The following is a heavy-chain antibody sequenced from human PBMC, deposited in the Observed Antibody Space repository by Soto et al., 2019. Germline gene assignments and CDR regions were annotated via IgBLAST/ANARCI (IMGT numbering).Heavy chain of an antibody. CDR2: IYYSGST. D-gene: IGHD6-6*01. J-gene: IGHJ6*02. CDR3: ARGASSSSWDYGMDV. Sequence: SETLSLTCTVSGGSISSYYWSWIRQPPGKGLEWIGYIYYSGSTNYNPSLKSRVTISVDTSKNQFSLKLSSVTAADTAVYYCARGASSSSWDYGMDVWGQGTTVTAP. CDR1: GGSISSYY. V-gene: IGHV4-59*01.